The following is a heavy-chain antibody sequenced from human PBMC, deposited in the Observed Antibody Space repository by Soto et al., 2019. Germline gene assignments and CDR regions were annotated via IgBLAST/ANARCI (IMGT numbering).Heavy chain of an antibody. Sequence: PSETLSLTCNVSGGSISSGDYYWSWIRQPPGKGLEWIGYIHFSESTSYNPSLKSRVTISGDKSKNQFSLRLTSVTAADTAVYYCGILNIITVGGVKGPNDAFDSWGQGKMVTVSS. CDR2: IHFSEST. CDR3: GILNIITVGGVKGPNDAFDS. J-gene: IGHJ3*02. V-gene: IGHV4-30-4*01. D-gene: IGHD3-16*01. CDR1: GGSISSGDYY.